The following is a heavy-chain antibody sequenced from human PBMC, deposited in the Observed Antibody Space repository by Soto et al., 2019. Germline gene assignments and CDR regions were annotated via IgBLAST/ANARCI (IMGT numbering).Heavy chain of an antibody. D-gene: IGHD3-22*01. CDR2: IIPIFGTA. CDR3: ARRRSKPYYDSAFDY. CDR1: GGTFSSYA. J-gene: IGHJ4*02. Sequence: QVQLVQSGAEVKKPGSSVKVSCKASGGTFSSYAISWVRQAPGHGLAWMGGIIPIFGTANYAQKFQGRVTITADESTSTAYMELSSLRSEDTAVYYCARRRSKPYYDSAFDYWGQGTLVTVSS. V-gene: IGHV1-69*01.